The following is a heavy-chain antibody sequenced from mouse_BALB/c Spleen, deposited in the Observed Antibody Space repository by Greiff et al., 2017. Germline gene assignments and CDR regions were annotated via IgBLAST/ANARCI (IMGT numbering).Heavy chain of an antibody. CDR2: ISYSGST. J-gene: IGHJ3*01. CDR3: ARSHHLLLRPFAY. V-gene: IGHV3-2*02. D-gene: IGHD1-1*01. CDR1: GYSITSDYA. Sequence: DVQLQESGPGLVKPSQSLSLTCTVTGYSITSDYAWNWIRQFPGNKLEWMGYISYSGSTSYNPSLKSRISITRDTSKNQFFLQLNSVTTEDTATYYCARSHHLLLRPFAYWGQGTLVTVSA.